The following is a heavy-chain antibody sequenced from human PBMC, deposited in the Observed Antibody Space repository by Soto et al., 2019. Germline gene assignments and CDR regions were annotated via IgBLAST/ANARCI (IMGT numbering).Heavy chain of an antibody. CDR1: GFSFSTYA. CDR3: AHPRGYGVFDAYDI. J-gene: IGHJ3*02. D-gene: IGHD4-17*01. V-gene: IGHV3-23*01. Sequence: RLSCAASGFSFSTYAMSWVRQAPGKGLEWVSAISGSGDSTYSADSVRGRFTISRDNSINTLYLQMNNLGNEDTAVYYCAHPRGYGVFDAYDIWGQGTMV. CDR2: ISGSGDST.